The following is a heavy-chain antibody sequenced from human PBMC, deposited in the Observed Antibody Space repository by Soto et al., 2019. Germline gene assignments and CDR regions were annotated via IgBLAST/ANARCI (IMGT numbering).Heavy chain of an antibody. J-gene: IGHJ6*03. CDR1: GYTCTGYY. D-gene: IGHD2-15*01. CDR3: ARDGARDCSGGSCYKQRHYYYYYMDV. Sequence: QVQLVQSGAEVKKPGASVKVSCKASGYTCTGYYMHWVRQAPGQGLEWMGWSNPNSGGTNYAQKYGGWVTMTRDTSISTAYMELSRLRSDDTAVYYCARDGARDCSGGSCYKQRHYYYYYMDVWGKGTTVTVSS. V-gene: IGHV1-2*04. CDR2: SNPNSGGT.